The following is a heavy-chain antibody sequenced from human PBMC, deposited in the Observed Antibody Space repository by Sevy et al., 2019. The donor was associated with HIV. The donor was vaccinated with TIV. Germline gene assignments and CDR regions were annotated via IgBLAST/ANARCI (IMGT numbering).Heavy chain of an antibody. CDR2: IWYDGSNK. J-gene: IGHJ4*02. Sequence: GGSLRLSCAASAFTFSSYGMHWVRQAPGKGLEWVAVIWYDGSNKYYADSVKGRFTISRDNSKNTLYLQMNSLRAEDTAVYYCARGDKDSSGYYYFDYWGQGTLVTVSS. CDR3: ARGDKDSSGYYYFDY. V-gene: IGHV3-33*01. D-gene: IGHD3-22*01. CDR1: AFTFSSYG.